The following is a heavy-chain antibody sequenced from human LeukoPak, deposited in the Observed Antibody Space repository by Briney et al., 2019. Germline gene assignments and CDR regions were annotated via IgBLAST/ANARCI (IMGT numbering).Heavy chain of an antibody. D-gene: IGHD3-10*01. V-gene: IGHV4-59*08. CDR3: ARRAGTTFDY. J-gene: IGHJ4*02. Sequence: PSETLSLTCTVSVGSISTYYWNWIRQAPGKGLEWIGYIYYSGSTKYNPSLTSRVSVSIDTSKNQFSLKLTSVTAADTAVYYCARRAGTTFDYWGQGILVSVSS. CDR1: VGSISTYY. CDR2: IYYSGST.